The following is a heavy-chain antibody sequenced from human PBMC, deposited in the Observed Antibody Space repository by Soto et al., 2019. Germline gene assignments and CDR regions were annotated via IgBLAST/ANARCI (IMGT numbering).Heavy chain of an antibody. CDR3: ASVRGGYYYAMDV. D-gene: IGHD3-10*02. J-gene: IGHJ6*02. V-gene: IGHV4-4*02. CDR1: GGSISSSYW. Sequence: PSETLSLTCAVSGGSISSSYWWTWVRQAPGKGLQWIGEIYHSGITNYNPSLRSRVSMSVDKSNNEFSLSLTSVTAADTAVYYCASVRGGYYYAMDVWGQGTTVTVSS. CDR2: IYHSGIT.